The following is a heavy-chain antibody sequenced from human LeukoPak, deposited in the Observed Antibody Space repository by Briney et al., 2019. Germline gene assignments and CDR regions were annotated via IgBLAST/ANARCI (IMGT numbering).Heavy chain of an antibody. Sequence: GGSLRLSCAASGLTFSHYWMSWVRQAPGKGLEWVANIKQDGSEKNYVDSVEGRFTVSRDNAKNSLYLQMNSLRAEDTAVYYCARRGAALDYWGQGTLVTVSS. J-gene: IGHJ4*02. CDR1: GLTFSHYW. V-gene: IGHV3-7*01. CDR2: IKQDGSEK. D-gene: IGHD3-10*01. CDR3: ARRGAALDY.